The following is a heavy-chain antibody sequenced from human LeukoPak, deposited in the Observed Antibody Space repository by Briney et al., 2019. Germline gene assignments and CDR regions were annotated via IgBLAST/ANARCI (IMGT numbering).Heavy chain of an antibody. D-gene: IGHD2-2*01. CDR1: GYTFTGYY. CDR2: INPNSGGT. J-gene: IGHJ4*02. V-gene: IGHV1-2*04. CDR3: ARDYCSSTSCLFDY. Sequence: ASVKVSCKASGYTFTGYYMHWVRQAPGQGLEWMGWINPNSGGTNYAQKLQGWVTMTRDTSISTAYMELSRLRSDDTAVYYCARDYCSSTSCLFDYWGQGTLVTVSS.